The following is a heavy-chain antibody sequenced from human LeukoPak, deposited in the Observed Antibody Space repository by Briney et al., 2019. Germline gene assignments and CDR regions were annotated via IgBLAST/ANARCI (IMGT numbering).Heavy chain of an antibody. CDR3: AGLVGRYSSGLYYYYFDY. D-gene: IGHD3-22*01. Sequence: AETLSLTCTVSGGSISIYYWSWIRQPPGKGLEWIGYTYNSGSTNYNPSLKSRVTISVDTSKNQFSLKLSSVTAADTAVYYCAGLVGRYSSGLYYYYFDYWGQGTLVTVSS. J-gene: IGHJ4*02. CDR1: GGSISIYY. V-gene: IGHV4-59*01. CDR2: TYNSGST.